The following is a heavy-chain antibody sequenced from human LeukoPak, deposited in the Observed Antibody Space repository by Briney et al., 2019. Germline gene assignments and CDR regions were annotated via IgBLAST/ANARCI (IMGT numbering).Heavy chain of an antibody. D-gene: IGHD5-18*01. Sequence: GASVKVSCKASGGTFSSYAISWVRQAPGQGLEWMGRIIPILGIANYAQKFQGRVTITADKSTSTAYMELSSLRSGDTAVYYCAVSGYSYGNNWFDPWGQGTLVTVSS. CDR1: GGTFSSYA. J-gene: IGHJ5*02. V-gene: IGHV1-69*04. CDR2: IIPILGIA. CDR3: AVSGYSYGNNWFDP.